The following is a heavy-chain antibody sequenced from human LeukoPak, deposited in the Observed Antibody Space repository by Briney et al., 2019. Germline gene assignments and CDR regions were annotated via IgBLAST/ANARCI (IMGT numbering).Heavy chain of an antibody. D-gene: IGHD4-17*01. CDR3: AKDWGTVTPDAFDI. J-gene: IGHJ3*02. Sequence: GGSLRLSCAASGFTFSSYGMHWVRQAPGKGLEWVAFIRYVGSNKYYADSVKGRFTISRDNSKNTLYLQMNSLRAEDTAVYYCAKDWGTVTPDAFDIWGQGTMVTVSS. V-gene: IGHV3-30*02. CDR1: GFTFSSYG. CDR2: IRYVGSNK.